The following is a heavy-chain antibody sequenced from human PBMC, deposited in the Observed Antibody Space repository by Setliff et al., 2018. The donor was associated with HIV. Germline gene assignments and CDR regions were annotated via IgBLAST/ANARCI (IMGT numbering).Heavy chain of an antibody. J-gene: IGHJ4*02. Sequence: PSLTCTVSGGSISSGGYYWSWIRQHPGKGLEWIGYIYYSGTTHYNPSLKSRVFISVDTSKNQFSLKLSSVTAADTAVYYCARQPSWGSIDYWGQGTLVTVSS. CDR3: ARQPSWGSIDY. D-gene: IGHD7-27*01. V-gene: IGHV4-31*03. CDR2: IYYSGTT. CDR1: GGSISSGGYY.